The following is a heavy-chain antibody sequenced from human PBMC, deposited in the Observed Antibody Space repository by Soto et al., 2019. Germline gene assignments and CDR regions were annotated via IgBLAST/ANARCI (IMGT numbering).Heavy chain of an antibody. D-gene: IGHD1-26*01. V-gene: IGHV3-30*18. J-gene: IGHJ3*02. CDR2: ISYDGSNK. CDR3: AKGGVGSTSNAFDI. Sequence: QVQLEESGGGVVQPGRSLRLSCAASGFTFRSYGMHWVRQAPGKGLEWVAVISYDGSNKYYADSVKGRFTISRDNSKNTLYLQMNSLRAEDTAVYYCAKGGVGSTSNAFDIWGQGTMVTVSS. CDR1: GFTFRSYG.